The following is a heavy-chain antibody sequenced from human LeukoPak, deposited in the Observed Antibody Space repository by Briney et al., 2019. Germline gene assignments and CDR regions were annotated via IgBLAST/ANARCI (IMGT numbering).Heavy chain of an antibody. CDR3: AKGSDGYNALNYFDY. CDR2: IRYDGSNK. Sequence: PGGSLRLSCAASGFTFSSYGMQWVRQAPGKGLEWVAFIRYDGSNKYYADSVKGRFTISRDNSKNTLYLQMNSLRAEDTAVYYCAKGSDGYNALNYFDYWGQGTLVTVSS. V-gene: IGHV3-30*02. J-gene: IGHJ4*02. CDR1: GFTFSSYG. D-gene: IGHD5-24*01.